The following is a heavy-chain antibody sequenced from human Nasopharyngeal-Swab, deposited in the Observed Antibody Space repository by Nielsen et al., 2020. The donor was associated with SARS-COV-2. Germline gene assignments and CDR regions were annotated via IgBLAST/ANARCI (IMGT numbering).Heavy chain of an antibody. Sequence: SETLSLTCTVSGGSISSSSYYWGWIRQPPGKGLEWIGSIYYSGSTYYNPSLKSPVTISVDTSKNQFSLKLSSVTAADTAVYYCARDWGGGSRNWFDPWGQGSLVTVSS. D-gene: IGHD2-15*01. CDR3: ARDWGGGSRNWFDP. CDR1: GGSISSSSYY. V-gene: IGHV4-39*07. CDR2: IYYSGST. J-gene: IGHJ5*02.